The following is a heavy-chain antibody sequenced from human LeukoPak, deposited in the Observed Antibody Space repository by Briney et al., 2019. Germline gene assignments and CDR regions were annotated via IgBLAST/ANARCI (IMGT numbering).Heavy chain of an antibody. CDR1: GYSFSSFY. J-gene: IGHJ5*02. D-gene: IGHD5-12*01. CDR2: INPTSGGT. Sequence: ASVKVSCKAPGYSFSSFYLHWVRQVPGKDLEWMGWINPTSGGTFYLQKFQGRLAVSRDTSLGTVYMELSSLRYDDTAVYFCARSRTFSGYAAFGPWGQGTLVTVSS. CDR3: ARSRTFSGYAAFGP. V-gene: IGHV1-2*02.